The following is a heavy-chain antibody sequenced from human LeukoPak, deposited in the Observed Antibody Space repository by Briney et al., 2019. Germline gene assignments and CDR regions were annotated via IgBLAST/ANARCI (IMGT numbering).Heavy chain of an antibody. CDR1: GYTFTGYY. J-gene: IGHJ4*02. CDR3: AREPLKNAGMVATNFDY. Sequence: GASVKVSCKASGYTFTGYYMHWVRQAPGQGLEWMGWINPNSGGTNYAQKFQGRVTMTRDTSISTAYMELSRLRSHDTAVYYCAREPLKNAGMVATNFDYWGQGTLVTVSS. CDR2: INPNSGGT. D-gene: IGHD5-12*01. V-gene: IGHV1-2*02.